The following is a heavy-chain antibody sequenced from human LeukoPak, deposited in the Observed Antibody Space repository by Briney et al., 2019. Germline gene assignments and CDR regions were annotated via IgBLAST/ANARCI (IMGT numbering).Heavy chain of an antibody. CDR1: GGSISSGGYY. V-gene: IGHV4-31*03. Sequence: SETLSLTCTVSGGSISSGGYYWSWVRQHPGKGLEWIGYIYYSGSTYYNPSLKSRVTISADTSKNQFSLNLSSVTAADTAVYYCARGLSAVAGLRAYNWFDPWGQGTLVTVSS. J-gene: IGHJ5*02. CDR3: ARGLSAVAGLRAYNWFDP. D-gene: IGHD6-19*01. CDR2: IYYSGST.